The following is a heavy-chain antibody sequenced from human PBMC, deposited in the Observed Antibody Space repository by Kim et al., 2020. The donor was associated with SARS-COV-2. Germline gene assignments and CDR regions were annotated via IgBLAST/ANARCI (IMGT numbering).Heavy chain of an antibody. D-gene: IGHD3-10*01. CDR1: GFTFSSYA. CDR2: ISGSGGST. V-gene: IGHV3-23*01. CDR3: AKVHPMVRGVMYYFDY. Sequence: GGSLRLSCAASGFTFSSYAMSWVRQTPGKGLEWVSAISGSGGSTYYADSVKGRFTISRENSKNTLYLQMNRLRAEDTAVYYFAKVHPMVRGVMYYFDYWGQGNLVTVSS. J-gene: IGHJ4*02.